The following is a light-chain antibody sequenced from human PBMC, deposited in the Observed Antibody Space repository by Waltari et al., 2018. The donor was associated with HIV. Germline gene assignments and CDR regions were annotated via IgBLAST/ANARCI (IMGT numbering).Light chain of an antibody. V-gene: IGKV4-1*01. CDR1: QSVLHSNTKKTQ. J-gene: IGKJ1*01. CDR3: QQYYPAVRT. CDR2: WAS. Sequence: DIVMTQSPETLAVSPGERATIYCRSSQSVLHSNTKKTQLVWYPVKPGPPPKLLVYWASTRKSGVPDRFSGSGSGTDFTLTITTLQAEDVAVYYCQQYYPAVRTFDQGTKVEL.